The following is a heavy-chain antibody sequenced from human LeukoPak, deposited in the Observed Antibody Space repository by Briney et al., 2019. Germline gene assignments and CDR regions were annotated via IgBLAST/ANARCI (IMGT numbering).Heavy chain of an antibody. V-gene: IGHV3-30*04. J-gene: IGHJ4*02. CDR3: ARANYYDSTLDY. CDR2: ISYDGSNK. CDR1: GFTFSSYA. D-gene: IGHD3-22*01. Sequence: GGSLRLSCAASGFTFSSYAMHAVRQAPGKGLEGVAVISYDGSNKYYADSVKGRFTISRDTSKNTLYLKMNSLRAEDTAVYYCARANYYDSTLDYWGQGTLVTVSS.